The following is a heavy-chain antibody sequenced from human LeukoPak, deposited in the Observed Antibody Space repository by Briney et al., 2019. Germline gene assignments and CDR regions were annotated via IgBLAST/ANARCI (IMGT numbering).Heavy chain of an antibody. J-gene: IGHJ4*02. CDR2: ISSSGSTI. CDR3: ARDEYSGFDY. V-gene: IGHV3-48*04. D-gene: IGHD2-15*01. CDR1: GFTFSSYW. Sequence: GGSLRLSCAASGFTFSSYWMSWVRQAPGKGLEWVSYISSSGSTIYYADSVKGRFTISRDNAKNSLYLQMNSLRAEDTAVYYCARDEYSGFDYWGQGTLVTVSS.